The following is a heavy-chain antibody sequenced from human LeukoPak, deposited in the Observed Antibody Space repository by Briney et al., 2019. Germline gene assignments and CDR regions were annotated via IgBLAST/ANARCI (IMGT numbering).Heavy chain of an antibody. CDR3: ARGSRGAVAGDVVWGYYYYYYMDV. D-gene: IGHD6-19*01. CDR2: IYHSGST. CDR1: GGSISSYY. J-gene: IGHJ6*03. V-gene: IGHV4-59*12. Sequence: SETLSLTCTVSGGSISSYYWSWIRQPPGKGLEWIGEIYHSGSTNYNPSLKSRVTISVDKSKNQFSLKLSSVTAADTAVYYCARGSRGAVAGDVVWGYYYYYYMDVWGKGTTVTVSS.